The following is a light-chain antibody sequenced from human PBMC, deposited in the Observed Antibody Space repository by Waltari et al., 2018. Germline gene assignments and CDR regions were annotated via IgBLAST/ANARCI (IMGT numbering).Light chain of an antibody. V-gene: IGKV3-20*01. CDR1: QSVSRA. Sequence: EIVLTQSPGTLSLSPGERATISCSASQSVSRALAWYQQKPGQAPRLLIYAASTRATGVPDRFSGSGSGTDFSLTISRLDPEDFAVYYCQHYVNLPVTFGQGTKVEI. CDR3: QHYVNLPVT. J-gene: IGKJ1*01. CDR2: AAS.